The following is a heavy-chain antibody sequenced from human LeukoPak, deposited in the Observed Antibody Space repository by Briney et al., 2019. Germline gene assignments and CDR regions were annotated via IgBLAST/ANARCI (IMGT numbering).Heavy chain of an antibody. V-gene: IGHV3-23*01. Sequence: GGTLRLSCAASGFTFSSYGMSWVRQAPGKGLEWVSAISGSGGSTYYADSVKGRFTISRDNSKNTLYLQMNSLRAEDTAVYYCAKERSRGGDCLDYWGQGTLVTVSS. CDR1: GFTFSSYG. D-gene: IGHD2-21*02. J-gene: IGHJ4*02. CDR3: AKERSRGGDCLDY. CDR2: ISGSGGST.